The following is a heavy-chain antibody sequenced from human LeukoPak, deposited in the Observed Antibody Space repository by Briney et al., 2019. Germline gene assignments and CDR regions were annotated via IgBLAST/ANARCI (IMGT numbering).Heavy chain of an antibody. D-gene: IGHD5-12*01. Sequence: SETLSLTCTVSGGSIGSFFWSWIRQPPGKGLEWIGEINHSGSTNYNPSLKSRVTISVDTSKNQFSLKLSSVTAADTAVYYCARSPPWLRRGFDYWGQGTLVTVSS. V-gene: IGHV4-34*01. CDR3: ARSPPWLRRGFDY. CDR2: INHSGST. J-gene: IGHJ4*02. CDR1: GGSIGSFF.